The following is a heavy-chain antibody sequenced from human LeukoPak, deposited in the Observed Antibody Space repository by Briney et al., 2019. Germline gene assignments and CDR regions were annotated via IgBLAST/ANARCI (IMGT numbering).Heavy chain of an antibody. Sequence: PGGSLRLSCAASGFTFSSCWMHWVRQAPGKGLMWVPRINSDGSITNYADSVKGRFTISRDNAKNTLYLQMNSLRAEDTAVYYCARVRATFSPHFDNWGQGTLVTVSS. D-gene: IGHD5-12*01. CDR2: INSDGSIT. CDR1: GFTFSSCW. J-gene: IGHJ4*02. V-gene: IGHV3-74*01. CDR3: ARVRATFSPHFDN.